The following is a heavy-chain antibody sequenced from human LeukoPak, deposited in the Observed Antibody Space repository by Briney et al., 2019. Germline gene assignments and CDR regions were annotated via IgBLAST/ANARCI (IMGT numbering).Heavy chain of an antibody. D-gene: IGHD2-15*01. CDR2: INTNTGNP. V-gene: IGHV7-4-1*02. CDR1: GYTFTSYA. Sequence: ASVKVSCKASGYTFTSYAMNWVRQAPGQGLEWMGWINTNTGNPTYAQGFTGRFVFSLDTSVSTAYLQISSLKAEDTAVYYCARERDIVVVVAATCFDYWGQGTPVTVSS. J-gene: IGHJ4*02. CDR3: ARERDIVVVVAATCFDY.